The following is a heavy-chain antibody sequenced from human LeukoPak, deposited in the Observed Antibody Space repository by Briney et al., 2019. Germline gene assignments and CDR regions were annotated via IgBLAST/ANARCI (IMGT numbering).Heavy chain of an antibody. D-gene: IGHD1-1*01. Sequence: SETLSLTCTVSGGSISSYSWSWIRQPPGKGLEWIGYIYYSGSTNYNPSLKSRVTISVDTSKNQFSLKLSSVTAADTAVYYCARGTVLYYYGMDVWGQGTTVTVSS. CDR3: ARGTVLYYYGMDV. CDR1: GGSISSYS. CDR2: IYYSGST. V-gene: IGHV4-59*12. J-gene: IGHJ6*02.